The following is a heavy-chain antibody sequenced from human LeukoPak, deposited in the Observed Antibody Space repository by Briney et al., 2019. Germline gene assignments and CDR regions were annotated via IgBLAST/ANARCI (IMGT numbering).Heavy chain of an antibody. D-gene: IGHD6-13*01. V-gene: IGHV2-5*02. Sequence: SGPTLVNPTQTLTLTCTFSGFSLSTSGVGVGWIRQPPGKALEWLALIYWDDDKRYSPSLKSRLTITKDTSKNQVVLTMTNMDPVDTATYYCARVISSSWDNWFDPWGQGTLVTVSS. CDR2: IYWDDDK. CDR1: GFSLSTSGVG. J-gene: IGHJ5*02. CDR3: ARVISSSWDNWFDP.